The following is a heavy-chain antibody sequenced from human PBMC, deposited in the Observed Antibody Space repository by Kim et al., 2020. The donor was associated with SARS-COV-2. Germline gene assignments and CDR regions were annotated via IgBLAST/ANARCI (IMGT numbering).Heavy chain of an antibody. V-gene: IGHV3-11*06. Sequence: GGSLRLSCAASGFTFSDYYMSWIRQAPGKGLEWVSYISSSSSYTNYADSVKGRFTISRDNAKNSLYLQMNSLRAEDTAVYYCARDRSVGATSRAFDIWGQGTMVTVSS. CDR3: ARDRSVGATSRAFDI. D-gene: IGHD1-26*01. CDR1: GFTFSDYY. CDR2: ISSSSSYT. J-gene: IGHJ3*02.